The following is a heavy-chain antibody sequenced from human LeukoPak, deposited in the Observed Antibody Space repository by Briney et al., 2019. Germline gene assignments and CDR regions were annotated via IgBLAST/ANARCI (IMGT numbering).Heavy chain of an antibody. Sequence: SETLSLTCTVSGGSISSSSYYWGWIRQPPGKGLEWIGSINYSGSTYYNPSLKSRLTISVDSSKNQFSLKLRSVTAADTAVYYCARDLVYSNYFTPSGWFDPWGQGTLVTVSS. CDR1: GGSISSSSYY. D-gene: IGHD4-11*01. V-gene: IGHV4-39*07. J-gene: IGHJ5*02. CDR3: ARDLVYSNYFTPSGWFDP. CDR2: INYSGST.